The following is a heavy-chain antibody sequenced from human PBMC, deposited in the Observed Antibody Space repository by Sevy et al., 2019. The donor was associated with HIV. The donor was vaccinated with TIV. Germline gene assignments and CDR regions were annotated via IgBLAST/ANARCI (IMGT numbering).Heavy chain of an antibody. Sequence: GGSLRPSCAASGFTFSSYAMHWVRQAPGKGLEWVAVISYDGSNKYYADSVKGRFTISRDNSKNTLYLQMNSLRAEDTAVYYCARDRKAIVGATSYFDLWGRGTLVTVSS. D-gene: IGHD1-26*01. CDR3: ARDRKAIVGATSYFDL. CDR1: GFTFSSYA. CDR2: ISYDGSNK. V-gene: IGHV3-30-3*01. J-gene: IGHJ2*01.